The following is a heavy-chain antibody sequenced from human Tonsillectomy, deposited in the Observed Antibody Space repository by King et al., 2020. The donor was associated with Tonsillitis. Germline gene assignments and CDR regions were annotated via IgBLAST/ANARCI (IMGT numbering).Heavy chain of an antibody. J-gene: IGHJ3*02. Sequence: VQLVESGPEVKKPGASVKVSCKASGNTFTGYYMHWVRQAPGQGLEWMGWINLHSGATNYAQKFQGRVTMTRDTSITTAYMELSSLRSDDTAVYYCVGVTLVFFDAFDIWGQGTMVTVSS. D-gene: IGHD2-8*01. CDR1: GNTFTGYY. V-gene: IGHV1-2*02. CDR3: VGVTLVFFDAFDI. CDR2: INLHSGAT.